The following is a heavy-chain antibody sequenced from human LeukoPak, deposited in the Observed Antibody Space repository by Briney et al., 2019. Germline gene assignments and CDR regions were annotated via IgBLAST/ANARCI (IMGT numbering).Heavy chain of an antibody. CDR2: IYYTGST. CDR1: GGSISNSSFF. D-gene: IGHD5-24*01. V-gene: IGHV4-39*07. Sequence: SETLSLTCTVSGGSISNSSFFWGYIRQSPGKGLEWIGSIYYTGSTYYNPSLTSRVAIFADTSKNQFSLKLSSVTAADTAVYYCARFEYGYSADYWGQGTLVAVSS. J-gene: IGHJ4*02. CDR3: ARFEYGYSADY.